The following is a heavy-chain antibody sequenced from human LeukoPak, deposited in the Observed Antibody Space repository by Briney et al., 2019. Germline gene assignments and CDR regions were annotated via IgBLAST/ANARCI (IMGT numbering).Heavy chain of an antibody. J-gene: IGHJ4*02. Sequence: QSGGSLRLSCAASGFTFSSYGMHWVRQAPGKGLEWVAFIRYDGSNKYYADSVKGRFTISRDNSKNTLYLQMNSLRAEDTAVYYCAKAGQNYYGSGSYLYPFDYWGQGTLVTVSS. CDR2: IRYDGSNK. V-gene: IGHV3-30*02. CDR3: AKAGQNYYGSGSYLYPFDY. CDR1: GFTFSSYG. D-gene: IGHD3-10*01.